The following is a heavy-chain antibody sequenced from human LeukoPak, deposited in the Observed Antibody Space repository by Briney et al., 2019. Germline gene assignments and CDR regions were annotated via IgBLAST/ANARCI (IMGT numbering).Heavy chain of an antibody. Sequence: GASVKVSCKASGYTFTSYYMHWVRQAPGQGLEWMGIINPIGGSISYEQKFQGSSTMSRDTSTSTVYMELSSLRSEDTAVYYCARGGSYYDSSGYYNGYWGQGTLVTVSS. D-gene: IGHD3-22*01. V-gene: IGHV1-46*01. CDR1: GYTFTSYY. CDR2: INPIGGSI. CDR3: ARGGSYYDSSGYYNGY. J-gene: IGHJ4*02.